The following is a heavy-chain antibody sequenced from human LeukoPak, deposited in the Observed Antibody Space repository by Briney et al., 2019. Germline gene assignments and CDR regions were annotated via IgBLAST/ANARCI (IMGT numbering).Heavy chain of an antibody. CDR1: GYTFTYYG. J-gene: IGHJ4*02. CDR2: ISAYTGNT. Sequence: ASVKVSCKASGYTFTYYGISWVRQAPGQGLEWVGWISAYTGNTNYAQKLQGRVTMTTDTSTSTAYVELRSLISDDTAVYYCARGGYSYGYMGYFDYWGQGTLVTVSS. D-gene: IGHD5-18*01. CDR3: ARGGYSYGYMGYFDY. V-gene: IGHV1-18*01.